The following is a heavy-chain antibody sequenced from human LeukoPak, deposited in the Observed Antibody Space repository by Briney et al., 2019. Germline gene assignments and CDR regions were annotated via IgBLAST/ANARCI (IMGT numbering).Heavy chain of an antibody. CDR2: IIPIFGTA. J-gene: IGHJ4*02. Sequence: GSLVKVSCKASGGTFSSYAISWVRQAPGQGLEWMGRIIPIFGTANYAQKFQGRVTITTDESASTAYMELSSLRSEDTAVYYCARDISLGYSSGWYWGSFDYWGQGTLVTVSS. CDR1: GGTFSSYA. CDR3: ARDISLGYSSGWYWGSFDY. V-gene: IGHV1-69*05. D-gene: IGHD6-19*01.